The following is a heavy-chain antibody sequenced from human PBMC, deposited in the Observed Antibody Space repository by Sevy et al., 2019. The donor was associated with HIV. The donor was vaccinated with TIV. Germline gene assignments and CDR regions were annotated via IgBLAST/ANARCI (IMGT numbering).Heavy chain of an antibody. CDR1: GGSISSSNW. Sequence: WETLSLTCAVSGGSISSSNWWSWVRQPPGKGLEWIGEIYHRGSTNHNASLKSRVTISVDKSKNQFSLKLSSVIAADTAVYYCARKSSSWYKYFDYWGQGTLVPVSS. CDR2: IYHRGST. J-gene: IGHJ4*02. CDR3: ARKSSSWYKYFDY. D-gene: IGHD6-13*01. V-gene: IGHV4-4*02.